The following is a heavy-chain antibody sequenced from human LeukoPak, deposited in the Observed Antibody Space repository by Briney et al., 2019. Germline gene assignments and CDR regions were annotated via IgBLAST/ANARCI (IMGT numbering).Heavy chain of an antibody. Sequence: SETLSLTCTVSGGSIGSYYWSWIRQPPGKGLEWIGYIYYSGSTNYNPSLKSRVTISVDTSKNQFSLKLSSVTAADTAVYYCARDLRGYYDSSGQDAFDIWGQGTMVTVSS. V-gene: IGHV4-59*01. CDR1: GGSIGSYY. CDR2: IYYSGST. CDR3: ARDLRGYYDSSGQDAFDI. D-gene: IGHD3-22*01. J-gene: IGHJ3*02.